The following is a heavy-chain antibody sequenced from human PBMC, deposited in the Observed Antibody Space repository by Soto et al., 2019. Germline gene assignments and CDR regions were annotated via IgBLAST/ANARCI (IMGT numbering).Heavy chain of an antibody. J-gene: IGHJ4*02. Sequence: ASVKVSCNVAGHSLTDLSMHWVRQGPGRGLEWLGGFDPEEGEIIYAQNFQGRIRLTEDTSTDTAFMELNSLKSEDTAIYYCATTRTTYVYDFDSWGQGTLVTVSS. CDR3: ATTRTTYVYDFDS. CDR1: GHSLTDLS. V-gene: IGHV1-24*01. CDR2: FDPEEGEI. D-gene: IGHD3-16*01.